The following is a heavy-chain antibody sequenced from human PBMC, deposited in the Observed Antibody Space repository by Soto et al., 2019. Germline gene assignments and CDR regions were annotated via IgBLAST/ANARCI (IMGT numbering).Heavy chain of an antibody. CDR3: ARGIFGVVRDAFYI. V-gene: IGHV1-18*01. CDR2: ISAYNGNT. J-gene: IGHJ3*02. D-gene: IGHD3-3*01. CDR1: GYAFTSYC. Sequence: ASVKLSCKASGYAFTSYCISWVRQAPGQGLEWMGWISAYNGNTNYAQKLQGRVTMTTDTSTSTAYMELRSLRSDDTAVYYCARGIFGVVRDAFYIWGQGTMVTVS.